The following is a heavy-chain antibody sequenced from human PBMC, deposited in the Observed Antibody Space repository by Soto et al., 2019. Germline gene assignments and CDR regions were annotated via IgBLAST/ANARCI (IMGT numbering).Heavy chain of an antibody. Sequence: GGSLRLSCAASGFTFSDYYMSWIRQAPGKGLEWVSYISSSGSTIYYADSVKGRFTISRDNAKDSLHLQINSLRAEDTAVYYCARDAPYYYGSGSYKSALWGQGTLVTVSS. CDR3: ARDAPYYYGSGSYKSAL. D-gene: IGHD3-10*01. CDR1: GFTFSDYY. V-gene: IGHV3-11*01. CDR2: ISSSGSTI. J-gene: IGHJ4*02.